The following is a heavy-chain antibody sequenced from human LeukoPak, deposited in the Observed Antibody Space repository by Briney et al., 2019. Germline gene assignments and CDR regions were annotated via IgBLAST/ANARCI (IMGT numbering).Heavy chain of an antibody. CDR1: GFTFSNYG. V-gene: IGHV3-30*18. CDR2: ISYDESDK. CDR3: AKGVVAATNAAYYGMDV. Sequence: GGSLRLSCAASGFTFSNYGMHWVRQAPGKGLELVAVISYDESDKYYADSVKGRFTISRDNSKNTLYLQMNSLRPEDTAVYYCAKGVVAATNAAYYGMDVWGQGNTVTVSS. J-gene: IGHJ6*02. D-gene: IGHD2-15*01.